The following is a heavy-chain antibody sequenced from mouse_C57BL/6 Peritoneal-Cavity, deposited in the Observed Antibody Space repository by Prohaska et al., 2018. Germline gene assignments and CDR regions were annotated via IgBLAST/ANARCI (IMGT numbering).Heavy chain of an antibody. CDR1: GYTFTSYW. V-gene: IGHV1-69*01. CDR3: ARGGYYGNHYWYFDV. J-gene: IGHJ1*03. Sequence: QVQLQQPGAELVMPGASVKLSCKASGYTFTSYWMHWVKQRPGQGLEWIGEIDPSDSYTNYNQKFKGKATLTVDKSSSTAYMQLSSLTSEDSAVYYCARGGYYGNHYWYFDVWGTGTTVTVSS. D-gene: IGHD2-1*01. CDR2: IDPSDSYT.